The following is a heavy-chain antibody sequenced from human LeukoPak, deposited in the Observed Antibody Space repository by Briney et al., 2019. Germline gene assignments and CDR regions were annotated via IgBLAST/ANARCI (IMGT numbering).Heavy chain of an antibody. CDR3: ARVYDSSGYYYGY. J-gene: IGHJ4*02. D-gene: IGHD3-22*01. V-gene: IGHV3-21*01. CDR2: ISSSSSYI. Sequence: GGSLRLSCAASGFTFSSYSMTWVRQAPGKGLEWVSSISSSSSYIYYADSVKGRFTISRDNAKNSLYLQMNSLRAEDTAVYYCARVYDSSGYYYGYWGQGTLVTVSS. CDR1: GFTFSSYS.